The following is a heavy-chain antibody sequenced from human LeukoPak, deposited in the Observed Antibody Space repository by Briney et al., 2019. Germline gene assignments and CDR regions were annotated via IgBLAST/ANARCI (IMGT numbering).Heavy chain of an antibody. Sequence: SETLSLTCTVSGGSISSGSYYWSWIRQPAGKGLEWIGRVYTSGSTNYNPSLKSRVTISVDTSKNQFSLKLSSVTAADTAVYYCAKGNGDYWGQGTLVTVSS. CDR3: AKGNGDY. J-gene: IGHJ4*02. CDR2: VYTSGST. V-gene: IGHV4-61*02. CDR1: GGSISSGSYY.